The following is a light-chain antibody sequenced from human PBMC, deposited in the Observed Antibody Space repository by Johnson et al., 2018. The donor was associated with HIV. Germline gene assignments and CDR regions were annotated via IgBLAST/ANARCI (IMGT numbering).Light chain of an antibody. Sequence: QPVLTQPPSASGTPGQRVTISCSGSSSNIGNNTVNWYQQLPGTAPKLLIYRITHQPSGIPDRFTGSKSGTSASLAISGLQAEDEAEYYCAAWDSSLSAYVFGTGTKVTVL. J-gene: IGLJ1*01. CDR3: AAWDSSLSAYV. CDR1: SSNIGNNT. CDR2: RIT. V-gene: IGLV1-44*01.